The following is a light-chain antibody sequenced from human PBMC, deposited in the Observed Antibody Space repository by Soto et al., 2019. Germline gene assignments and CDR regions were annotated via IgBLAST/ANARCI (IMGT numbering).Light chain of an antibody. Sequence: QSALTQPPSASGSPGQSVPISCTGTSSDVGGYHYVSWYQQHPGKAPKLMIYEVNKRPSGVPDRFSGSKSGNTASLTVSGLQAEDEADYYCRSYADTNTLVFVGGTKLTVL. V-gene: IGLV2-8*01. CDR3: RSYADTNTLV. J-gene: IGLJ2*01. CDR1: SSDVGGYHY. CDR2: EVN.